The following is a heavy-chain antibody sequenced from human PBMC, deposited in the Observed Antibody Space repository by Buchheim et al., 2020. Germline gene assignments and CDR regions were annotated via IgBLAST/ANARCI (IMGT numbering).Heavy chain of an antibody. J-gene: IGHJ6*02. V-gene: IGHV3-30-3*01. CDR3: ARAGVPYSSSWFNNYGMDV. CDR1: GFTFSSYA. D-gene: IGHD6-13*01. Sequence: QVQLVESGGGVVQPGRSLRLSCAASGFTFSSYAMHWVRQAPGKGLEWVAVISYDGSNKYYADSVKGRFTISRDNSKNKLYLQMNSLRAEDTAVYYCARAGVPYSSSWFNNYGMDVWGQGTT. CDR2: ISYDGSNK.